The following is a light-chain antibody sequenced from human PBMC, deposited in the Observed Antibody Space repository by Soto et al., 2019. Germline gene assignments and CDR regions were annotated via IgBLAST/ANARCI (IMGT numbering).Light chain of an antibody. CDR3: QQYATSPLT. J-gene: IGKJ4*01. CDR2: GAL. Sequence: EVVMRQSPATLSVSPVEGATLSCRASQGIGDTLAWYQQKPGQAPRLLIYGALSRATGIPDRFSGSGSGTDFTLTISRLEPEDFALYYCQQYATSPLTFGGGTKVDIK. CDR1: QGIGDT. V-gene: IGKV3-20*01.